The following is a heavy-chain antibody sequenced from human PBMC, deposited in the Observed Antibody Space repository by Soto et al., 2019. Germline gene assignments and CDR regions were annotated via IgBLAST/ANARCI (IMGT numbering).Heavy chain of an antibody. V-gene: IGHV3-30-3*01. CDR1: GFTFSNYA. J-gene: IGHJ6*01. Sequence: PGGSLRLSCAASGFTFSNYAMHWVRQAPGKGLEWVALISYDGSNKYYADSMKGRFTISRDNSKNTLHLQMNSLSVDDTAVYYCARGLWFGELVHGLDVGGQGTTVTVSS. CDR3: ARGLWFGELVHGLDV. CDR2: ISYDGSNK. D-gene: IGHD3-10*01.